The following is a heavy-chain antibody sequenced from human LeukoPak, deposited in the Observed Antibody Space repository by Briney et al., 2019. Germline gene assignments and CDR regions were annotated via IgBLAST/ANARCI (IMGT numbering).Heavy chain of an antibody. CDR3: ARGSGLGDFWSGYEY. V-gene: IGHV4-59*08. J-gene: IGHJ4*02. CDR2: IYYSGST. Sequence: SETLPLTGTVSGGSISSYYWSWIRQPPGKGLGWLGYIYYSGSTNYNPSLKSRVTISVDTSKNQFSLKLSSVTAADTAVYYCARGSGLGDFWSGYEYWGQGTLVTVSS. CDR1: GGSISSYY. D-gene: IGHD3-3*01.